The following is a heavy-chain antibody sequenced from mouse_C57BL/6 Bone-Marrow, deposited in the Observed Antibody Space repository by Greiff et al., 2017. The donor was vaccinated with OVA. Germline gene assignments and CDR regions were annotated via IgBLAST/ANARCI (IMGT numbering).Heavy chain of an antibody. Sequence: VQLQESGAELARPGASVKMSCKASGYTFTSYTMHWVKQRPGQGLEWIGYINPSSGYTKYNQQSKDQATLTADKSSSTAYMQLSSLTSEDSAVYYCARSDLPGYAMDYWGQGTSVTVSS. D-gene: IGHD6-1*01. J-gene: IGHJ4*01. CDR1: GYTFTSYT. CDR2: INPSSGYT. V-gene: IGHV1-4*01. CDR3: ARSDLPGYAMDY.